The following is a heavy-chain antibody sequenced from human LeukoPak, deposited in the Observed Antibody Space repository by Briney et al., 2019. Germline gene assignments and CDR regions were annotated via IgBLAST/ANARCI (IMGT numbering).Heavy chain of an antibody. V-gene: IGHV1-69*02. J-gene: IGHJ6*03. CDR1: GGTFSSYT. CDR3: ASNVPAAIRYYYYYYMDV. D-gene: IGHD2-2*01. CDR2: IIPIPGIA. Sequence: SVKVSCKASGGTFSSYTISWVRQAPGQGLEWMGRIIPIPGIANYAQKFQGRVTITADKSTSTAYMELSSLRSEDTAVYYCASNVPAAIRYYYYYYMDVWGKGTTVTVSS.